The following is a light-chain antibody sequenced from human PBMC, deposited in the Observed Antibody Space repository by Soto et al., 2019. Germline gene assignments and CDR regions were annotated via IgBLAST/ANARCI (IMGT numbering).Light chain of an antibody. J-gene: IGLJ1*01. Sequence: QSALTQPASVSGSPGQSITISCTGSTSDVGAYNYVSWYKHHPGQAPQLMIYEVSNRPSGVSNRFSGSKSGNTASLTISGLQAEDEAEYFCFSFTTTSTHVFGTGTKVTVL. CDR1: TSDVGAYNY. CDR3: FSFTTTSTHV. V-gene: IGLV2-14*01. CDR2: EVS.